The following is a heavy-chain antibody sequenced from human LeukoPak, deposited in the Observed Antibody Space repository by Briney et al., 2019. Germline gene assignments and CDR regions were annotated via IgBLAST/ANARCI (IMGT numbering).Heavy chain of an antibody. V-gene: IGHV3-21*01. CDR1: GFTFSSYS. J-gene: IGHJ6*03. Sequence: GGSLRLSCAASGFTFSSYSMNWVRQAPGKGLEWVSSISSSSSYIYYADSVKGRFTISRDNAKNSLYLQMNSLRAEDTAVYYCARDSRSIAAAGTHYYYYMDVWGKGTTVTVSS. CDR2: ISSSSSYI. CDR3: ARDSRSIAAAGTHYYYYMDV. D-gene: IGHD6-13*01.